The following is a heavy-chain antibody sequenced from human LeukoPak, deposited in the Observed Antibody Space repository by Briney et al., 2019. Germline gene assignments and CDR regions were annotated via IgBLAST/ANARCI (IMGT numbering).Heavy chain of an antibody. CDR3: AKGGTVVARLIASD. Sequence: GGSLRLSCAASRFSFSTYAMTWVRQTPGKGLEWVSTITDSGASTYYADSVKGRFTISRDNSRTTVYLQMNSLRAEDTAVYYCAKGGTVVARLIASDWGQGTLVTVSS. D-gene: IGHD5-12*01. CDR1: RFSFSTYA. V-gene: IGHV3-23*01. J-gene: IGHJ4*02. CDR2: ITDSGAST.